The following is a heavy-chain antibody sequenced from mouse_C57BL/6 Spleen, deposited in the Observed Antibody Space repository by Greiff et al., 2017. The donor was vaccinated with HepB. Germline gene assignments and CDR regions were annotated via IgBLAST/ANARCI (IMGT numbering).Heavy chain of an antibody. D-gene: IGHD1-1*01. CDR1: GYTFTSYW. CDR3: ARGETTVVAWDFDY. Sequence: QVQLQQSGPELVKPGASVKLSCKASGYTFTSYWMHWVKQRPGQGLEWIGNINPRNGGTNYNEKFKSKATLTVDKSSSTAYMQLSSLTSEDSAVYYGARGETTVVAWDFDYGGQGTTLTVSS. J-gene: IGHJ2*01. CDR2: INPRNGGT. V-gene: IGHV1-53*01.